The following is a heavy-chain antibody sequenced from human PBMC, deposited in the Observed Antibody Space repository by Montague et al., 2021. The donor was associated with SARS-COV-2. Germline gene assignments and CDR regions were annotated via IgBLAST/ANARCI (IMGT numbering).Heavy chain of an antibody. CDR3: ARRSSGGARYDY. J-gene: IGHJ4*02. CDR2: IYYAGRT. Sequence: ETLSLTCTVSGGSIISTTYYWGWIRQPPGKGLEWIGSIYYAGRTYYNPSLKSRVTISIDTSKNQFYLDLTSATAADTAVYYCARRSSGGARYDYWGQGTLVTVSS. D-gene: IGHD2-15*01. CDR1: GGSIISTTYY. V-gene: IGHV4-39*01.